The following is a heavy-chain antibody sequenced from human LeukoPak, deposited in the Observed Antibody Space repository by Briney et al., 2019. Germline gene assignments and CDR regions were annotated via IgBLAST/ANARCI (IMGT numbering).Heavy chain of an antibody. CDR2: IYYSGST. V-gene: IGHV4-39*02. Sequence: SETLSLTCTGSGGSISSSSYYWGWVRQPPGKGLEWLGSIYYSGSTYYNPSLKSRVTISVDTSKNQFSLKLSSVTAADTAVYYCARDPGYCTNGLCDYWGQGTLVTVSS. J-gene: IGHJ4*02. CDR1: GGSISSSSYY. CDR3: ARDPGYCTNGLCDY. D-gene: IGHD2-8*01.